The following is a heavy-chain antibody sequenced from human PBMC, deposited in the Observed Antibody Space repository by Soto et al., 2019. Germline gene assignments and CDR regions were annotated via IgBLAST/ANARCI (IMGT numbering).Heavy chain of an antibody. V-gene: IGHV1-2*02. CDR1: GYTFTGYY. Sequence: ASVKVSCKASGYTFTGYYMHWVRQAPGQGLEWMGWINPNSGGTNYAQKFQGRVTMTRDTSISTAYMELSRLRSDDTAVYYCATFVSSSRGGNWFDPWGQGTLVTVSS. J-gene: IGHJ5*02. CDR2: INPNSGGT. D-gene: IGHD6-6*01. CDR3: ATFVSSSRGGNWFDP.